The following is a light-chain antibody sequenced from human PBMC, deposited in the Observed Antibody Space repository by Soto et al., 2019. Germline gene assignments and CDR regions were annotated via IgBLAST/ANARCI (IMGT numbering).Light chain of an antibody. J-gene: IGLJ2*01. V-gene: IGLV1-40*01. CDR3: QSYDTSLSVV. Sequence: SVLTQPPSVSGAPGQRVTISCTGSSSNIGAGYDVHWYQQLPGTAPKLLMYANSNRPSGVPDRFSGSKSGTSASLAITGLQAEDEADYYCQSYDTSLSVVFGGGTQLTVL. CDR1: SSNIGAGYD. CDR2: ANS.